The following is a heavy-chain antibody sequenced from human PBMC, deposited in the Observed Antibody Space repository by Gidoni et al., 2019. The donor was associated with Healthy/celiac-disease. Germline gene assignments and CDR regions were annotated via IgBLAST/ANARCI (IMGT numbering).Heavy chain of an antibody. CDR3: AINYYDILLGSGGMDV. CDR1: GGPISSSSYY. CDR2: IYYSGST. Sequence: QLQLQESGPGLVKPSETLSLTCTVSGGPISSSSYYWGWIRQPPGKGLEWIGSIYYSGSTYYNPSLKSRVTISVDTSKNQFSLKLSSVTAADTAVYYCAINYYDILLGSGGMDVWGQGTTVTVSS. J-gene: IGHJ6*02. V-gene: IGHV4-39*01. D-gene: IGHD3-9*01.